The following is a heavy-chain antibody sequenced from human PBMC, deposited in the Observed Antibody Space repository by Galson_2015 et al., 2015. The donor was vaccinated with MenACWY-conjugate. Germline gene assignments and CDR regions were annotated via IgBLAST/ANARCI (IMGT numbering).Heavy chain of an antibody. CDR1: GYNFITYW. Sequence: QSGAEVKKPGESLTISCKASGYNFITYWIGWVRQVPGKGLEWVGLISPIDSKTRYSPAFEGRVTISADNSITTAYLQWNSLQASDTAMYYCARHPPGGRGMDVWGQGTRVTVSS. CDR3: ARHPPGGRGMDV. V-gene: IGHV5-51*01. CDR2: ISPIDSKT. J-gene: IGHJ6*02. D-gene: IGHD1-26*01.